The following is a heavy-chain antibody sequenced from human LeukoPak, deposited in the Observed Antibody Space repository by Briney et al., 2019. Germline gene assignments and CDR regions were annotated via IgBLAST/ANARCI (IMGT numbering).Heavy chain of an antibody. CDR1: GGSVSSGSYY. CDR2: IYYSGST. V-gene: IGHV4-61*01. Sequence: SETLSLTCTVSGGSVSSGSYYWSWIRQPPGKGLEWIGYIYYSGSTNYNPSLKSRVTISVDTSKNQFSLKLSSVTAADTAVYYCARDMLVDIWGQGTMVTVSS. CDR3: ARDMLVDI. J-gene: IGHJ3*02. D-gene: IGHD3-10*02.